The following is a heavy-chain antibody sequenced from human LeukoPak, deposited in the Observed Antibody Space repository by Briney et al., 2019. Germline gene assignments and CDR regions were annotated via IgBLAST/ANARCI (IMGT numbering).Heavy chain of an antibody. Sequence: GASVKVSCKASGYTFTSYAMHWVRQAPGQRLEWMGWINAGNGNTKYSQEFQGRVTITRDTSASTAYMELSSLRSEDMAVYYCARGMGQIMITFGGPDWAMDVWGKGTTVTVSS. CDR3: ARGMGQIMITFGGPDWAMDV. D-gene: IGHD3-16*01. CDR1: GYTFTSYA. CDR2: INAGNGNT. V-gene: IGHV1-3*03. J-gene: IGHJ6*03.